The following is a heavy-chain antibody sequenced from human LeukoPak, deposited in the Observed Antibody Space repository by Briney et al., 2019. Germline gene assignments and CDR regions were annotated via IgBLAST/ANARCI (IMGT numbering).Heavy chain of an antibody. V-gene: IGHV1-69*04. D-gene: IGHD3-22*01. CDR3: ARGPYYDSSGYVLDY. J-gene: IGHJ4*02. CDR2: IIPILGIA. Sequence: ASVKVSCKASGYTFTSYGISWVRQAPGQGLEWMGRIIPILGIANYAQKFQGRVTIAADKSTSTAYMELSSLRSEDTAVYYCARGPYYDSSGYVLDYWGQGTLVTVSS. CDR1: GYTFTSYG.